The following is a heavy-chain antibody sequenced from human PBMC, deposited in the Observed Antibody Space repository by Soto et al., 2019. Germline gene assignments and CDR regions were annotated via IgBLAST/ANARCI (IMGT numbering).Heavy chain of an antibody. V-gene: IGHV1-69*12. J-gene: IGHJ2*01. CDR1: GGTFSRYA. D-gene: IGHD6-19*01. Sequence: QVQLVQSGAEVKTYGSSVKVSCKASGGTFSRYAISWVRQAPGQGLVWMGGITPMFGTANYAQKFQGRFTITADESTSNAYMELSRQRSDDTAVYYCAQTLGLAVAGPGRFDLWGRGTLVTVSS. CDR2: ITPMFGTA. CDR3: AQTLGLAVAGPGRFDL.